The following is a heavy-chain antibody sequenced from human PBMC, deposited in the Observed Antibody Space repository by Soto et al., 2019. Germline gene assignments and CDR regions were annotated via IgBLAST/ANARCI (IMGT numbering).Heavy chain of an antibody. CDR2: INHSGST. V-gene: IGHV4-34*01. CDR3: ARGAARSIGYYYYSYAMDV. D-gene: IGHD2-15*01. CDR1: GGSFSGYY. J-gene: IGHJ6*02. Sequence: SETLSLTCAVYGGSFSGYYWSWIRQPPGKGLEWIGEINHSGSTNYNPSLKSRVTISVDTSKNQFSLKLSSVTAADTAVYYCARGAARSIGYYYYSYAMDVWGQGPTVTVSS.